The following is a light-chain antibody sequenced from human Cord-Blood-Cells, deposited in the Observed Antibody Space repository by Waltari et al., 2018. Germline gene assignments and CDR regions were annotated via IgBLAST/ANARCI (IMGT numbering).Light chain of an antibody. J-gene: IGKJ2*01. Sequence: EIVLTQSQDNLSLSPGERATLSCRASQSVSSSSLAWYQQTTGQDPSHLIYGASSRATGIPDMFSGSESGTDFTLTISRLEPEDLAVYYCQQYGRSPYTFGQGTKLESK. CDR3: QQYGRSPYT. V-gene: IGKV3-20*01. CDR2: GAS. CDR1: QSVSSSS.